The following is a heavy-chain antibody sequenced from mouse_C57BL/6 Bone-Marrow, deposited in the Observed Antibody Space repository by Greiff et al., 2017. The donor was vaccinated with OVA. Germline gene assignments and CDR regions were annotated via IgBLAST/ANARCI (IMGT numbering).Heavy chain of an antibody. J-gene: IGHJ2*01. Sequence: DVKLMESGGGLVQSGRSLRLSCATSGFTFSDFYMEWVRQAPGKGLEWIAASRNKANDYTTEYSASVKGRFIVSRDTSQSILYLQMNALRAEDTAIYYCARDEGLRGFAYWGQGTTLTVSS. CDR2: SRNKANDYTT. V-gene: IGHV7-1*01. CDR3: ARDEGLRGFAY. CDR1: GFTFSDFY. D-gene: IGHD2-2*01.